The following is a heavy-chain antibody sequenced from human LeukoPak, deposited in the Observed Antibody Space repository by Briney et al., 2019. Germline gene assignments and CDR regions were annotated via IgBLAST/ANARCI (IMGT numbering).Heavy chain of an antibody. V-gene: IGHV1-46*01. CDR3: ARGGERSSGMDV. D-gene: IGHD6-19*01. CDR2: INPSAGST. CDR1: GYTFSNYY. Sequence: ASVTVSCKASGYTFSNYYMHWVRQAPGQGLEWMGIINPSAGSTSYAQKFQGRVTMTRDTSTSTVYMELSSLRFEDTAVYYCARGGERSSGMDVWGQGTTVTVSS. J-gene: IGHJ6*02.